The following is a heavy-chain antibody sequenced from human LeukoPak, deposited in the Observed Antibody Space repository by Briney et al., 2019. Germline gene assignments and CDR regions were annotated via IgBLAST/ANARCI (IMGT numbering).Heavy chain of an antibody. CDR1: GGSISSYY. V-gene: IGHV4-59*01. J-gene: IGHJ4*02. CDR3: ARVGWPTVVKGYYFDY. CDR2: IYYSGST. Sequence: SETLSLPCTVSGGSISSYYWSWIRQPPGKGLEWIGYIYYSGSTNYNPSLKSRVTISVDTSKNQFSLKLSSVTAADTAVYYCARVGWPTVVKGYYFDYWGQGTLVTVSS. D-gene: IGHD4-23*01.